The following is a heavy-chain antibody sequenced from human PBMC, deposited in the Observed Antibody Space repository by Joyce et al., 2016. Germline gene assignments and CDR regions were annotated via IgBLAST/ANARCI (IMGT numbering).Heavy chain of an antibody. V-gene: IGHV3-9*01. Sequence: EVQLVESGGGLVQPGRSLRLSCAASGFTFDDYAMHWVRQAPGKGLEWVSGISWDSGSIGYGDSVKGRFTISRDNAKNSLHLQMNSLRPEDTALYYCAKDSHVEMATTGFFDKWGQGTLVTVSS. CDR3: AKDSHVEMATTGFFDK. CDR2: ISWDSGSI. J-gene: IGHJ4*02. D-gene: IGHD5-24*01. CDR1: GFTFDDYA.